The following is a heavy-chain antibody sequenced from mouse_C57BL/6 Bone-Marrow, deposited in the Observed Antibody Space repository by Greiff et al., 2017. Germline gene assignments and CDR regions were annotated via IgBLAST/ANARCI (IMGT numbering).Heavy chain of an antibody. CDR2: ISSGGDYI. V-gene: IGHV5-9-1*02. CDR1: GFTFSSYA. D-gene: IGHD4-1*01. J-gene: IGHJ1*03. CDR3: TRTGTWDWYFDV. Sequence: DVMLVESGEGLVKPGGSLKLSCAASGFTFSSYAMSWVRQTPEKRLEWVAYISSGGDYIYYADTVKGRFTISRDNARNTLYLQMSSLKSEDTAMYYCTRTGTWDWYFDVWGTGTTVTVSS.